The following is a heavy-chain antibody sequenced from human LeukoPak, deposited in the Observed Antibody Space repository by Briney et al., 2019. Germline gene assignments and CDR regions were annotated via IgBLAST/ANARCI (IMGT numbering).Heavy chain of an antibody. CDR2: INHSGST. D-gene: IGHD2-21*01. CDR1: GGSFSGYY. Sequence: SETLSLTCAVYGGSFSGYYWSWIRQPPGKGLEWIGEINHSGSTNYNPSLKSRVTISVDTSKNQFSLKLSSVTAADTAVYYCARDRVAYCGGDCYSGGRHYFDYWGQGTLVTVSS. V-gene: IGHV4-34*01. J-gene: IGHJ4*02. CDR3: ARDRVAYCGGDCYSGGRHYFDY.